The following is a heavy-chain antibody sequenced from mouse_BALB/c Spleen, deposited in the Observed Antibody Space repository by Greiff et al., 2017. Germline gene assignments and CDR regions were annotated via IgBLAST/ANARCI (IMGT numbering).Heavy chain of an antibody. D-gene: IGHD2-1*01. CDR1: GFSLTSYG. V-gene: IGHV2-5-1*01. CDR3: AKTPYGKDYAMDY. Sequence: VKLMESGPSLVQPSQSLSITCTVSGFSLTSYGVHWVRQSPGKGLEWLGVIWRGGSTDYNAAFMSRLSITKDNSKSQVFFKMNSLQADDTAIYYCAKTPYGKDYAMDYWGQGTSVTVSS. CDR2: IWRGGST. J-gene: IGHJ4*01.